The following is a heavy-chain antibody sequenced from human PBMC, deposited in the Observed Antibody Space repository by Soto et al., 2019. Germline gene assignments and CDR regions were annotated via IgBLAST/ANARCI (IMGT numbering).Heavy chain of an antibody. CDR1: GFTFISYG. V-gene: IGHV3-23*01. D-gene: IGHD6-13*01. J-gene: IGHJ4*02. CDR3: AKEGRYSSSRGYFDY. CDR2: ISGSGGST. Sequence: GGSLRVSCAAAGFTFISYGSSWVRQAPGKGLEWVSGISGSGGSTYYADSVKGRFTISRDNPKNTLYLQMNSLRAEDTAVYYCAKEGRYSSSRGYFDYWGQGTLVTVSS.